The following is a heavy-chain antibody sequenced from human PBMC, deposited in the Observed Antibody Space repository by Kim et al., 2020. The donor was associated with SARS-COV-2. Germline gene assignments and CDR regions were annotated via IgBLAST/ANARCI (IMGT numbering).Heavy chain of an antibody. Sequence: GGSLRLSCAASGFTFSSYAMTWVRQAPGKGLEWVSSISGSGGNTYYADSVKGRFTISRDNSRNTLYLQMNSLRAEDTAVYYCAKDLRIAPAGQFYYWGHGTLITVSS. CDR1: GFTFSSYA. J-gene: IGHJ4*01. D-gene: IGHD6-13*01. CDR2: ISGSGGNT. CDR3: AKDLRIAPAGQFYY. V-gene: IGHV3-23*01.